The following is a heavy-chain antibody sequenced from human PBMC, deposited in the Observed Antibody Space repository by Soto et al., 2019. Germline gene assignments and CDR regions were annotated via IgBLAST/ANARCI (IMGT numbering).Heavy chain of an antibody. V-gene: IGHV1-69*12. J-gene: IGHJ6*02. Sequence: QVQLVQSGAEVKKPGSSVKVSCKASGGTFSSYAISWVRQAPGQGLEWMGGIIPIFGTANYAQKFQGRGTITADDSTSTANMELSSMRSEDTAVYSCASLVAKYYYYGMDVWGQGTTVTVSS. CDR3: ASLVAKYYYYGMDV. CDR1: GGTFSSYA. CDR2: IIPIFGTA. D-gene: IGHD5-12*01.